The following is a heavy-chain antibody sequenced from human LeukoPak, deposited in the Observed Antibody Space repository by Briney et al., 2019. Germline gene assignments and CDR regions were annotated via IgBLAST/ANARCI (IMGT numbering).Heavy chain of an antibody. Sequence: GGSLSLSCAASGFTFSSYGMHWVRQAPGKGLEWVAFIRYDGSNKYYADSVKGRFTISRDNSKNTLYLQMNSLRAEDTAVYYCANLQVPSYYFDYWGQGTLVTVSS. CDR3: ANLQVPSYYFDY. J-gene: IGHJ4*02. CDR2: IRYDGSNK. CDR1: GFTFSSYG. V-gene: IGHV3-30*02. D-gene: IGHD1-26*01.